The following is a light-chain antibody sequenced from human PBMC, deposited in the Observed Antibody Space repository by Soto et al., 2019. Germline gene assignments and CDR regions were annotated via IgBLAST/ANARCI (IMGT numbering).Light chain of an antibody. CDR1: QSVGGS. CDR2: GAT. J-gene: IGKJ1*01. Sequence: ETVMTQSPATLSVSPGEGATLSCRASQSVGGSLAWYQHKPGQAPRLLIYGATTRATGIPARFSGSGYGAEFTLTINSLQSEDFALYYCLQYSNGPRTFGQGTKVEI. CDR3: LQYSNGPRT. V-gene: IGKV3-15*01.